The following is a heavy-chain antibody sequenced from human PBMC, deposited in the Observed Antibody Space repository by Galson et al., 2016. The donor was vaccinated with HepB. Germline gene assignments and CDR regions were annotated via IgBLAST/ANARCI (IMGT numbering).Heavy chain of an antibody. D-gene: IGHD2-8*02. Sequence: SVKVSCKASGYTFTRSGVHWVRQAPGQRLEWMAWINAGSTNTRYSQRFQGRVTITRDTSASTAYMELSSLRSEDTAVYYCARDGTQYCTGGMCRTGLYGMDVWGKGTTVIVSS. CDR3: ARDGTQYCTGGMCRTGLYGMDV. J-gene: IGHJ6*04. V-gene: IGHV1-3*01. CDR1: GYTFTRSG. CDR2: INAGSTNT.